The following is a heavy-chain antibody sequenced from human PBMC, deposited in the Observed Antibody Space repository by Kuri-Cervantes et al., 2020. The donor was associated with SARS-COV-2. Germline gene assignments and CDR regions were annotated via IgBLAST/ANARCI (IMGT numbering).Heavy chain of an antibody. V-gene: IGHV1-69*13. CDR3: ARGIRAPLYSSGWYSN. J-gene: IGHJ4*02. CDR2: IIPIFGTA. D-gene: IGHD6-19*01. CDR1: GGTFSSYA. Sequence: SVKVSCKASGGTFSSYAISWVRQAPGQRLEWMGGIIPIFGTANYAQKFQGRVTITADESTSTAYMELSSLRSEDTAVYYCARGIRAPLYSSGWYSNWGQGTLVTVSS.